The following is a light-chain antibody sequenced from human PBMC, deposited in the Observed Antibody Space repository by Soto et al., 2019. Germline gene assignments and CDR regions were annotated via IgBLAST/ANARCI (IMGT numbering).Light chain of an antibody. J-gene: IGKJ4*01. CDR1: QSVSDY. Sequence: ETVLTQSPATLSLSPGERATLSCRASQSVSDYLAWYQQKPGQAPRLLIYDASNRATGIPARFSGSGSGTDFTLTISSLEPEDFAVYYCQQRSDWLTFGGGTKVEIK. CDR2: DAS. V-gene: IGKV3-11*01. CDR3: QQRSDWLT.